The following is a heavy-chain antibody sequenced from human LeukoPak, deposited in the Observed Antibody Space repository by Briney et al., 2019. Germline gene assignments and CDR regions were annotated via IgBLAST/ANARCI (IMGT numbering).Heavy chain of an antibody. Sequence: GASVKVSCKASGYTFTGYYKHWVRQAPGQGLEWMGWINPNSGGTNYAQKFQGRVTMTRDTSISTAYMELSRLRSDDTTVYYCAFTLCGGDCYSFDYWGQGTLVTVSS. CDR1: GYTFTGYY. CDR2: INPNSGGT. J-gene: IGHJ4*02. D-gene: IGHD2-21*02. CDR3: AFTLCGGDCYSFDY. V-gene: IGHV1-2*02.